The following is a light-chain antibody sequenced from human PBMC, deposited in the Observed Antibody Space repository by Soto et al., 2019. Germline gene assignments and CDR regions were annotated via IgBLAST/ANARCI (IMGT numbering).Light chain of an antibody. Sequence: ECVLPQSVGTGSMLPMEGAKQCFRGSQSVSSSYIAWYQQRPGQTPSLLIYGASTRATGIPHRISGSGSGTHVTLPISTLEPGDFAVYYCQHVCGTTLAFGQGTRLEIK. CDR3: QHVCGTTLA. J-gene: IGKJ5*01. V-gene: IGKV3-20*01. CDR1: QSVSSSY. CDR2: GAS.